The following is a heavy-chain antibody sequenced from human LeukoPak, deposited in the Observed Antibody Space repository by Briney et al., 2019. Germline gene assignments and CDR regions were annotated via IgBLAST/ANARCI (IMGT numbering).Heavy chain of an antibody. D-gene: IGHD3-9*01. Sequence: GGSLRLSCAASGFTFSSYAMSWVRQAPGKGLEWVALIWYDGSNHYYADSVKGRFTISRDNSKNTLFLQMNSLRAEDTAVYYCARGTGYYFYDMDVWGQGTTVTVSS. CDR3: ARGTGYYFYDMDV. J-gene: IGHJ6*02. CDR2: IWYDGSNH. CDR1: GFTFSSYA. V-gene: IGHV3-33*08.